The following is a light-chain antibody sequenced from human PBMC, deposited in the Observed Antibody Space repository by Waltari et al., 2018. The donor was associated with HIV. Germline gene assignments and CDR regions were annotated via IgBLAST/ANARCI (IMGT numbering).Light chain of an antibody. CDR2: STN. CDR3: ATWDDSLNGHV. Sequence: QSVLTQPPSASGTPGQRVTISCSGTSSNIGSHTVHWYQPLPGAAPNLLIYSTNQRPSGVPDRVSGSKSGTSASLAISGLQSEDEADYFCATWDDSLNGHVFGGGTKLTV. J-gene: IGLJ3*02. V-gene: IGLV1-44*01. CDR1: SSNIGSHT.